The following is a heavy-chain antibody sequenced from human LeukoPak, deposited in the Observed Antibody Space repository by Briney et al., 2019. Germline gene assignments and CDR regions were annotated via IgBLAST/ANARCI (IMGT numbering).Heavy chain of an antibody. D-gene: IGHD2-15*01. CDR2: IYPGDSES. Sequence: GESLKISCQVSGYTFISYWIGWVRQMPGKGLEWMGIIYPGDSESRYSPSFQGQVTISADKSISTAYLQWSSLKASDTAMYYCARHRKDIGFDSWGQGTLVTVSS. CDR1: GYTFISYW. CDR3: ARHRKDIGFDS. J-gene: IGHJ4*02. V-gene: IGHV5-51*01.